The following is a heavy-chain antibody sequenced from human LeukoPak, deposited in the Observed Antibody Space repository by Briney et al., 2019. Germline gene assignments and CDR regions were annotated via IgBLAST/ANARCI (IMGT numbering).Heavy chain of an antibody. J-gene: IGHJ4*02. CDR1: GYSVSSGYY. CDR3: AIGPGYGSGWYLY. D-gene: IGHD6-19*01. CDR2: IYHSGST. Sequence: SETLSLTCAVSGYSVSSGYYWGWIRQPPGKGLEWIGSIYHSGSTYYNPSLKSRVTISVDTSKNQFSLKLSSVTAADTAVYHCAIGPGYGSGWYLYWGQGTLVTVSS. V-gene: IGHV4-38-2*01.